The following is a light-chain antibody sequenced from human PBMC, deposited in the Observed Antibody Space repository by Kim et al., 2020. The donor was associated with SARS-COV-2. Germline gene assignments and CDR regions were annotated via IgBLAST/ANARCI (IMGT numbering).Light chain of an antibody. V-gene: IGLV2-14*01. CDR1: SSDIGAYNL. Sequence: QSALTQPASVSGSPGQSITISCTGTSSDIGAYNLISWYQQHPGRAPKLIIHDVNMRPSGVSDRFSASKSANTASLTISGLQAEDEADYYCNSYTGNVDVFGTGTKVTVL. CDR2: DVN. J-gene: IGLJ1*01. CDR3: NSYTGNVDV.